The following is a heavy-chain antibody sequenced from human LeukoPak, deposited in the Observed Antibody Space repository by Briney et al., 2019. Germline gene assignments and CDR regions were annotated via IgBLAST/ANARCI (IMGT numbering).Heavy chain of an antibody. Sequence: GGSLRLSCAASGFTFDDYAMHWVRQAPGKGLEWVSGISWNSGSIGYADSVKGRFTISRDNAKNSLYLQMNSLRAEDTALYYSAKDNHYDYVWGSYRYSDGWFDPWGQGTLVTVSS. CDR2: ISWNSGSI. J-gene: IGHJ5*02. CDR1: GFTFDDYA. D-gene: IGHD3-16*02. V-gene: IGHV3-9*01. CDR3: AKDNHYDYVWGSYRYSDGWFDP.